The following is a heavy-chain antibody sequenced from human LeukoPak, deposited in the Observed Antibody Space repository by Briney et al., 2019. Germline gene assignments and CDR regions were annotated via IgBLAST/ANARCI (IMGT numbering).Heavy chain of an antibody. Sequence: VGSLTVSFPASGCTFSSYWMSAVGPAPGKEMAWVANIKQEGSEKYYVYSVKGRFTISRDNAKNSLYLQMNSLRAEDTAVYYCARRPRYCSGGSCSGAFDYWGQGTLVTVSS. D-gene: IGHD2-15*01. CDR1: GCTFSSYW. CDR3: ARRPRYCSGGSCSGAFDY. J-gene: IGHJ4*02. CDR2: IKQEGSEK. V-gene: IGHV3-7*01.